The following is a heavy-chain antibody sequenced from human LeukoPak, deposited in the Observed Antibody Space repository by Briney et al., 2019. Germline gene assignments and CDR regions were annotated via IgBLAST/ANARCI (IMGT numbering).Heavy chain of an antibody. Sequence: SETLSLTCIVSGGSISSSDYYWDWIRQPPGKCLEWIGSIYFTGSTYYKPSLKSRVTISVDTSKNQFSLRLSSVTAPDTAVYYCASRTGQAGFSASYYTYWGQGSLVTVSS. CDR2: IYFTGST. D-gene: IGHD4-11*01. CDR1: GGSISSSDYY. V-gene: IGHV4-39*01. J-gene: IGHJ4*02. CDR3: ASRTGQAGFSASYYTY.